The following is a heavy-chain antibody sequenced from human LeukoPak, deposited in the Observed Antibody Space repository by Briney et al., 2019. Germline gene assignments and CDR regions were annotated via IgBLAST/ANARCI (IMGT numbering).Heavy chain of an antibody. CDR3: ARRKSLVNAFDI. CDR2: IYYSGST. Sequence: PSETLSLTCAVSVGSVSSSTFYSGWIRQPPGKGLEWIGTIYYSGSTYYSPSLKSRVSISVDTSKNQFPLRLSSVTAADTAVYYCARRKSLVNAFDIWGQGTMVTVSS. CDR1: VGSVSSSTFY. J-gene: IGHJ3*02. V-gene: IGHV4-39*01. D-gene: IGHD1-26*01.